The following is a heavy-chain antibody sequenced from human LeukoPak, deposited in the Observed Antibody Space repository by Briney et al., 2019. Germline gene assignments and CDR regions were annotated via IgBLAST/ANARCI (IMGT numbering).Heavy chain of an antibody. J-gene: IGHJ5*02. CDR1: GGSISSSY. D-gene: IGHD2-15*01. V-gene: IGHV4-59*08. CDR2: IQYRGST. Sequence: SETLSLTCTVSGGSISSSYWSWIRQPPGKGLVWIGYIQYRGSTNYNPSLKSRVTISVDTSKNQFSLKLSSVTAADTAVYYCARHFCGATCYSEYNWFDPWGQGTLVTVSS. CDR3: ARHFCGATCYSEYNWFDP.